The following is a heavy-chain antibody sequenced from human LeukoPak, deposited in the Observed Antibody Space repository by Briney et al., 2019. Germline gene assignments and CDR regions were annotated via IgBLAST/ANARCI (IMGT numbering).Heavy chain of an antibody. CDR1: GGSFSGYY. Sequence: SETLSLTCAVYGGSFSGYYWSWIRQPPGKGLEWIGEINHSGSTNYNPSLKSRVTISVDTSKNQFSLKLSSVTAADTAVYYCARSRGVVPAANDYWGQRTLVTVSS. CDR3: ARSRGVVPAANDY. J-gene: IGHJ4*02. V-gene: IGHV4-34*01. CDR2: INHSGST. D-gene: IGHD2-2*01.